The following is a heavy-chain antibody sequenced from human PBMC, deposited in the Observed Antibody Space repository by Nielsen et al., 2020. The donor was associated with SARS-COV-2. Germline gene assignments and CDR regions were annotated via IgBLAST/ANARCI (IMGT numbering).Heavy chain of an antibody. Sequence: SVKVSCKASGGTFSSYAISWVRQAPGQGLEWMGRIIPILGIANYAQKFQGRVTITADKSTSTAYMELSSLRSEDTAVYYCARDLSYYYDSSGYYSLYWGQGTLVTVSS. V-gene: IGHV1-69*04. D-gene: IGHD3-22*01. CDR2: IIPILGIA. J-gene: IGHJ4*02. CDR3: ARDLSYYYDSSGYYSLY. CDR1: GGTFSSYA.